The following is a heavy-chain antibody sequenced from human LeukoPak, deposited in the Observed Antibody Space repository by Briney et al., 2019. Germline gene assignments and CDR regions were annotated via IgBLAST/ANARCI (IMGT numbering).Heavy chain of an antibody. D-gene: IGHD1-26*01. CDR1: GFTVSSNY. Sequence: GGSLRLSCAAPGFTVSSNYMSWVRQAPGKGLEWVSIIYSGGSTYYADSVKGRVTISRDNSKNTLYLQMNSLRAEDTTVYYCARDLGATRLDYWGQGTLVTVSS. V-gene: IGHV3-53*01. CDR2: IYSGGST. CDR3: ARDLGATRLDY. J-gene: IGHJ4*02.